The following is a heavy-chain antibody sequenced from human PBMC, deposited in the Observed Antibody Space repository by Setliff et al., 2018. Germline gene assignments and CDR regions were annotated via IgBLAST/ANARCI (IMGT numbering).Heavy chain of an antibody. CDR1: GFTFSGSE. V-gene: IGHV3-73*01. CDR2: IRSKADKYAT. D-gene: IGHD6-19*01. CDR3: LLPCTSGWYNWVDP. Sequence: KISCAASGFTFSGSEIHWVRQASGKGLEWVGRIRSKADKYATDYGASAKGRFIISRDDSKKTAYLQMSSLRAEDTAMYYCLLPCTSGWYNWVDPWGQGTLVTVSS. J-gene: IGHJ5*02.